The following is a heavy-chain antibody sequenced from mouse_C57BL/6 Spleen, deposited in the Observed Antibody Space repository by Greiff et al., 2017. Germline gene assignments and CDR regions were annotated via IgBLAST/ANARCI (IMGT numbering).Heavy chain of an antibody. CDR2: INPNNGGT. Sequence: EVKVVESGPELVKPGASVKIPCKASGYTFTDYNMDWVKQSHGKSLEWIGDINPNNGGTIYNQKFKGKATLTVDKSSSTAYMELRSLTSEDTAVYYCMVTTDYYAMDYWGQGTSVTVSS. J-gene: IGHJ4*01. CDR1: GYTFTDYN. D-gene: IGHD2-2*01. V-gene: IGHV1-18*01. CDR3: MVTTDYYAMDY.